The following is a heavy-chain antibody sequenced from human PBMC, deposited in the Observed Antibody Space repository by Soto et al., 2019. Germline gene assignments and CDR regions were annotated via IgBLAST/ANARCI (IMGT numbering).Heavy chain of an antibody. CDR1: GVSVTSYT. Sequence: LSLTCIVSGVSVTSYTWSWVRQPANKGLEWIGRVFSSVSATYNPSLKSRVSISMDTAENRISLKLDSVTAADAGVYFCARDGMTTGDTWGPGTLVTVSS. D-gene: IGHD2-21*02. J-gene: IGHJ4*02. CDR3: ARDGMTTGDT. CDR2: VFSSVSA. V-gene: IGHV4-4*07.